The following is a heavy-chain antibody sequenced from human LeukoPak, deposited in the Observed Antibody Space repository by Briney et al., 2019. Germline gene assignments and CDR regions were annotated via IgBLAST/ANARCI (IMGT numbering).Heavy chain of an antibody. D-gene: IGHD2-21*02. CDR1: GYTFTSCG. CDR2: ISAYNGNT. Sequence: ASVKVSCKASGYTFTSCGISWVRQAPGQGLEWMGWISAYNGNTNYAQKLQGRVTMTTDTSTSTAYMELRSLRSDDTAVYYCARDLGATVTAHAFDIWGQGTMVTVSS. J-gene: IGHJ3*02. CDR3: ARDLGATVTAHAFDI. V-gene: IGHV1-18*01.